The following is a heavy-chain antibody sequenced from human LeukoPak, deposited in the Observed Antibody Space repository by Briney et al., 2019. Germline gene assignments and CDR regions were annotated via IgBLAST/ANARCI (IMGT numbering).Heavy chain of an antibody. CDR1: GFTFSSYG. D-gene: IGHD6-19*01. J-gene: IGHJ4*02. V-gene: IGHV3-33*01. CDR3: AREDSSARFDD. CDR2: IWYDGSNK. Sequence: GGCLRLSCAASGFTFSSYGMNWVRQAPGKGLEWVAVIWYDGSNKDYADSVKGRFTISRDNSKNTLYLQMNSLRAEDTAVYYCAREDSSARFDDWGQGTLVTVSS.